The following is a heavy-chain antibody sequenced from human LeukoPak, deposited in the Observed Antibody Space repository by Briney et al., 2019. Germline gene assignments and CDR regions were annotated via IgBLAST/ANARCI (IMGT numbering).Heavy chain of an antibody. CDR2: IYTSGST. V-gene: IGHV4-4*07. CDR1: GVSISSYY. CDR3: ARGPAGDYYYGMDV. J-gene: IGHJ6*02. Sequence: SETLSLTCTVSGVSISSYYWSWLRQPAGKGLEWLGRIYTSGSTNYNPSLKSRVTMSVDTSKNQFSLKLSSVTAADTAVYYCARGPAGDYYYGMDVWGQGTTVTVSS. D-gene: IGHD1-26*01.